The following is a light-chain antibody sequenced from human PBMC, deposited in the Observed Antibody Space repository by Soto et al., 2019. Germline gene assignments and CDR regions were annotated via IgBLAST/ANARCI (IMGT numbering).Light chain of an antibody. J-gene: IGKJ2*01. Sequence: EIVLTQSPGTLSLSPGERATLSCRASQSVSISYLAWYQQKPGQAPRLLIDGASSRASGIPDRFSGSGSGTDFTLTISRLEPEDVAVYYCQQYDSAPVMYTFGQGTTLEIK. CDR3: QQYDSAPVMYT. CDR2: GAS. V-gene: IGKV3-20*01. CDR1: QSVSISY.